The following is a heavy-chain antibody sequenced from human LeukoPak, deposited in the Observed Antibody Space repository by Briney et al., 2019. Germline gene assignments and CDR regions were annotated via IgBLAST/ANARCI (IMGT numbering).Heavy chain of an antibody. CDR3: SWSLNY. Sequence: GGSLRLSCAASGFTFDDYGMSWVRQAPGKGLEWVANIKQDGSEKYYVDSVKGRFTISRDNAENSLYLQMNSLRAEDTAAYFCSWSLNYWGQGSLVTVSS. J-gene: IGHJ4*02. V-gene: IGHV3-7*01. CDR1: GFTFDDYG. D-gene: IGHD1-26*01. CDR2: IKQDGSEK.